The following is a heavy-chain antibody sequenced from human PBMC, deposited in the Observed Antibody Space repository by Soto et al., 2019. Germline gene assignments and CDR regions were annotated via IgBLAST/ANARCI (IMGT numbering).Heavy chain of an antibody. CDR2: IYYSGST. CDR1: GGSISSGGYY. Sequence: SETLSLTCTVSGGSISSGGYYWSWIRQHPGRGLEWIGYIYYSGSTYYNPSLKSRVTISVDTSKNQFSLKLSSVTAADTAVYYCARMERDIVVVVAASLGAFDIWGQGTMVTVS. V-gene: IGHV4-31*03. J-gene: IGHJ3*02. CDR3: ARMERDIVVVVAASLGAFDI. D-gene: IGHD2-15*01.